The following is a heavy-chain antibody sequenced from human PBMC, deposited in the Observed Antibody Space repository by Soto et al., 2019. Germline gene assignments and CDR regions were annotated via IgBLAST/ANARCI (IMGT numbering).Heavy chain of an antibody. CDR2: ISWNSGSI. Sequence: GGSLRLSCAASGFTFDDYAMHWVRQAPGKGLEWVSGISWNSGSIGYADSVKGRFTISRDNAKNSLYLQMNSLRAEDTALYYCAKDLASSSPSKPYWGQGTLVTVSS. CDR1: GFTFDDYA. V-gene: IGHV3-9*01. D-gene: IGHD6-6*01. J-gene: IGHJ4*02. CDR3: AKDLASSSPSKPY.